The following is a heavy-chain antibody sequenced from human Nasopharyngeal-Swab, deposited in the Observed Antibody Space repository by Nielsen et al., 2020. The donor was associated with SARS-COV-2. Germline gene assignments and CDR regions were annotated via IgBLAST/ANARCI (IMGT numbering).Heavy chain of an antibody. CDR1: GYTFTSYG. Sequence: ASVKVSCKASGYTFTSYGISWVRQAPGQGLEWMGWISAYNGNTNYAQKFQGRVTMTTDTSTSTAYMELRSLRSDDTAVYYCARVEAAAGYYYYYYMDVWGKGTTVTVSS. D-gene: IGHD6-13*01. CDR3: ARVEAAAGYYYYYYMDV. V-gene: IGHV1-18*01. J-gene: IGHJ6*03. CDR2: ISAYNGNT.